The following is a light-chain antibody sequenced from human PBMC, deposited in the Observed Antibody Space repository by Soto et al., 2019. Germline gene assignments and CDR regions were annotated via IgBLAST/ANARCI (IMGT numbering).Light chain of an antibody. V-gene: IGKV4-1*01. CDR2: WAS. CDR1: QSVLYSSNNKNY. Sequence: DIVMTQSPDSLAVSLGERATINCKSSQSVLYSSNNKNYLAWYQQTPGQPPKLLIYWASTRESVVPDRFSGSGSGTDFTLTISSLQAEDVAVYYCQQYYSTPWTFGQGTKVEIK. J-gene: IGKJ1*01. CDR3: QQYYSTPWT.